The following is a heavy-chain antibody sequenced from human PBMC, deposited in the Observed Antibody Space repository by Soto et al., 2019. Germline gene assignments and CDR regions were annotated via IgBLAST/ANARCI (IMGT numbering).Heavy chain of an antibody. CDR2: FYSSGSP. CDR3: ARRYGGNFDY. Sequence: NPSETLSLTCTVSAGSLSGYYWSWIRQPPGKGLEWIGDFYSSGSPHHNPSLKNRVSISEDRSKNELSLKLSSVTAADTAVYYCARRYGGNFDYWGQGTLVTVS. V-gene: IGHV4-59*01. J-gene: IGHJ4*02. D-gene: IGHD3-16*01. CDR1: AGSLSGYY.